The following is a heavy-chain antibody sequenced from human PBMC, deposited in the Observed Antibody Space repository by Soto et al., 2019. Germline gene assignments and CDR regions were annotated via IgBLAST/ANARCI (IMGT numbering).Heavy chain of an antibody. Sequence: QVQLQESGPGLVKPSQTLSLTCTVSGGSISTGGYYWTWIRQHPWKGLEWIGYIYYSGSTYYNPSLMSRVTISVDTSKNQFSLKLSSVTAAETAVYYCARGLSVTLFDNWGQGTLVTVSS. D-gene: IGHD4-17*01. CDR1: GGSISTGGYY. J-gene: IGHJ4*02. CDR3: ARGLSVTLFDN. V-gene: IGHV4-31*03. CDR2: IYYSGST.